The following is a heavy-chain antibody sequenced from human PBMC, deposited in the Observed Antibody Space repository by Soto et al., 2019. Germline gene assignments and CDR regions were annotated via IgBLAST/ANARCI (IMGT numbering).Heavy chain of an antibody. V-gene: IGHV3-21*02. CDR1: GFTFASYH. Sequence: EVQLVESGGGLVMPGGSLRLSCAASGFTFASYHMSWVRQAPGKGLDWVSSINPSSSHIYYSDSVRGRFTISRDDSKNSLHLDMNSLSTEDVAIYYCVRGYCGGGGCYLRRDAFDVWGQGTAVTVSS. J-gene: IGHJ3*01. CDR2: INPSSSHI. D-gene: IGHD2-15*01. CDR3: VRGYCGGGGCYLRRDAFDV.